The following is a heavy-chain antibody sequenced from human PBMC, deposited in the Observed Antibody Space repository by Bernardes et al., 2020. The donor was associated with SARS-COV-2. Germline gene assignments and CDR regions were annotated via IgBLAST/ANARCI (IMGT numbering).Heavy chain of an antibody. D-gene: IGHD6-6*01. CDR1: GFTFSSYA. V-gene: IGHV3-64D*09. J-gene: IGHJ5*02. Sequence: GGSLRLSCSASGFTFSSYAMHWVRQAPGKGLEYVSAISSNGGSTYYADSVKGRFTISRDNSKNTLYLQMSSLRAEDTAVYYCVKDGRYSSSSRVRGNWFDPWGQGTLVTVSS. CDR3: VKDGRYSSSSRVRGNWFDP. CDR2: ISSNGGST.